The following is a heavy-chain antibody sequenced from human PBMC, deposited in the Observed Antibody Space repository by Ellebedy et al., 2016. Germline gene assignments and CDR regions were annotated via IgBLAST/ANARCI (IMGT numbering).Heavy chain of an antibody. J-gene: IGHJ5*02. CDR1: GGSISSYY. CDR2: IYTSGST. Sequence: SETLSLXCTVSGGSISSYYWSWIRQPAGKGLEWIGRIYTSGSTNYNPSLKSRVTMSVDTSKNQFSLKLTSVTAADTAVYYCARQGPLQPDWFNPWGQGILVTVSS. CDR3: ARQGPLQPDWFNP. D-gene: IGHD5-24*01. V-gene: IGHV4-4*07.